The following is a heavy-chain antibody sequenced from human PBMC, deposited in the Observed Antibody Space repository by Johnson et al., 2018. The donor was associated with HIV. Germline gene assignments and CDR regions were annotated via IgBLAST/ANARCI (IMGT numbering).Heavy chain of an antibody. J-gene: IGHJ3*02. D-gene: IGHD1-26*01. CDR2: IKEDGSEK. CDR1: GFSFGDYW. Sequence: VQLVESGGGLVQPGGSLRLSCAASGFSFGDYWMTWVRQAPGKGLEWVANIKEDGSEKYYVDSVKGRFTVSRDNTRNSLCLQMDSLRAEDTAVYYCAREGVGTTCPLDIWGQGTMVTVSS. V-gene: IGHV3-7*05. CDR3: AREGVGTTCPLDI.